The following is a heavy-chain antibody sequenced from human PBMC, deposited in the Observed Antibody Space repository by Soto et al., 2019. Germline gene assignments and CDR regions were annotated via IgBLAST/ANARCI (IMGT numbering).Heavy chain of an antibody. Sequence: GGSLRLSCAASGFTFSSFGMTRVRQAPGKGLEWVSSINDSGDTYYGDSVKGRFTVSRDNSKNTLYLQMNSLSAEDTAVYYCAKRVAYSSSSAYFDYWGQGALVTVSS. D-gene: IGHD6-6*01. J-gene: IGHJ4*02. V-gene: IGHV3-23*01. CDR3: AKRVAYSSSSAYFDY. CDR1: GFTFSSFG. CDR2: INDSGDT.